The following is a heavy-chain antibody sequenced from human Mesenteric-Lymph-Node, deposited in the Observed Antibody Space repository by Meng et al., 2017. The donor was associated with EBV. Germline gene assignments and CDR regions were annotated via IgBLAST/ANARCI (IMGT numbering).Heavy chain of an antibody. CDR2: IHYCGNT. CDR1: CGSSSSSDYY. J-gene: IGHJ5*02. Sequence: LPESAPGRVHPSASLSLPCSSACGSSSSSDYYSCCTRQPPAKDLVWIGTIHYCGNTHYNPSLKSRVTISVDKSKNQFSLRLTSVTAADTAVYYCARLLAVGASWWFDPWGLGTLVTVSS. V-gene: IGHV4-39*01. D-gene: IGHD6-19*01. CDR3: ARLLAVGASWWFDP.